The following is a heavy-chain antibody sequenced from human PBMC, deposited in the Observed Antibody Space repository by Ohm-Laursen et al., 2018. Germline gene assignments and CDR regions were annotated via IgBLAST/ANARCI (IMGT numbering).Heavy chain of an antibody. CDR3: ATSTTVVTPGYFDY. V-gene: IGHV3-11*01. Sequence: SLRLSCAASGFTFSDFYMGWIRQAPGKGLEWVSCITSSGSTIYYADSVKGRFTISRDNAQNSLSLQMNSLRAEDAAVYYCATSTTVVTPGYFDYWGQGTLVTVSS. CDR1: GFTFSDFY. CDR2: ITSSGSTI. D-gene: IGHD4-23*01. J-gene: IGHJ4*02.